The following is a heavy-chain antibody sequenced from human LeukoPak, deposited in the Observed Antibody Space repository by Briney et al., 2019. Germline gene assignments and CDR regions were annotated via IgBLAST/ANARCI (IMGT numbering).Heavy chain of an antibody. V-gene: IGHV4-59*01. D-gene: IGHD3-3*01. CDR3: ARTNCDFWSGYKDANWFDP. J-gene: IGHJ5*02. CDR2: IYYSGST. Sequence: SETLSLTCTVSGGSISSYYWSWIRQPPGKGLEWIGYIYYSGSTNYNPSLKSRVTISVDTSKNQFSLKLSSVTAADTAVYYCARTNCDFWSGYKDANWFDPWGQGTLVTVSS. CDR1: GGSISSYY.